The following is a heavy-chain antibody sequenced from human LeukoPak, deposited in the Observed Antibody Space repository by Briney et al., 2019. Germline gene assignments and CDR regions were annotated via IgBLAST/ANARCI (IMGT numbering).Heavy chain of an antibody. D-gene: IGHD6-19*01. J-gene: IGHJ4*02. CDR3: ARHHSIAVADDY. Sequence: ASVKVSCKASGYTFTGYYMHWVRQAPGQGLEWMGWINPNSGGTNYAQKFQGRVTMTTDTSTSTAYMELRSLRSDDTAVYYCARHHSIAVADDYWGQGTLVTVSS. CDR1: GYTFTGYY. V-gene: IGHV1-2*02. CDR2: INPNSGGT.